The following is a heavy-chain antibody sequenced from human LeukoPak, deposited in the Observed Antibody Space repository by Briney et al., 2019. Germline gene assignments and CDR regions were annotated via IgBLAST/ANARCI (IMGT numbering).Heavy chain of an antibody. V-gene: IGHV3-21*01. J-gene: IGHJ3*02. Sequence: GGSLRLSCAASGFPFNTYTMNWVRQAPGQGLEWVSSISNDNNYIYYAESVKGRFTISRDNAKNSLYLQMNSLRVEDTALYYCARVRSVGGNPHAFNIWGQGTMVTVSS. CDR1: GFPFNTYT. CDR2: ISNDNNYI. D-gene: IGHD4-23*01. CDR3: ARVRSVGGNPHAFNI.